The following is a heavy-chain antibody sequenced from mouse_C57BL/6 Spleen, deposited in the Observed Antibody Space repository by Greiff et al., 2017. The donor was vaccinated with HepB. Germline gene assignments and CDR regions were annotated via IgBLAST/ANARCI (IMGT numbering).Heavy chain of an antibody. CDR1: GFNIKDDY. V-gene: IGHV14-4*01. CDR3: TAGRYGYFDY. D-gene: IGHD1-1*02. J-gene: IGHJ2*01. CDR2: IDPENGDT. Sequence: EVQLQQSGAELVRPGASVKLSCTASGFNIKDDYMTWVKQRHEQGLEWIGWIDPENGDTEYASKFQGKAPITAYTSSNTAYLHLSSLTSDDTAVYYCTAGRYGYFDYWGQGTTLTVSS.